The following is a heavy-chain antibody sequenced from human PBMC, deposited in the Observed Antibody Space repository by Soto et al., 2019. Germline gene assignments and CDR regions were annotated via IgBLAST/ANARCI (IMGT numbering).Heavy chain of an antibody. D-gene: IGHD3-22*01. CDR2: IYYSGST. CDR3: ASSLYYYDSSGYYLEWFDP. CDR1: GGSISSGDYY. V-gene: IGHV4-30-4*01. J-gene: IGHJ5*02. Sequence: NPSETLSLTCTVSGGSISSGDYYWSWIRQPPGKGLEWIGYIYYSGSTYYNPSLKSRVTISVDTSKNQFSLKLSSVTAADTAVYYCASSLYYYDSSGYYLEWFDPWGQGTLVTVSS.